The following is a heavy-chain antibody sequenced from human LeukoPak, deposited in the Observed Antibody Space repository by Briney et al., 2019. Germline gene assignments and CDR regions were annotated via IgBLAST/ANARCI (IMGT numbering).Heavy chain of an antibody. CDR2: IANDGGDP. J-gene: IGHJ4*02. CDR3: ARDRSTVTTWVDY. Sequence: GGSLRLSCAASGFIFSRHWMHWVRQAPGKGLVWVARIANDGGDPIYADSVRGRFTVSRDNSKKTLYLQMNSLRVEDTAVYYCARDRSTVTTWVDYWGQGTLVTVSS. D-gene: IGHD4-17*01. CDR1: GFIFSRHW. V-gene: IGHV3-74*01.